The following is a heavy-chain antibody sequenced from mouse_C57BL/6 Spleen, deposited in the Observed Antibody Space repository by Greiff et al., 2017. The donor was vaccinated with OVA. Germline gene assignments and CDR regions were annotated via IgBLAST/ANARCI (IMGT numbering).Heavy chain of an antibody. D-gene: IGHD1-1*01. V-gene: IGHV1-55*01. Sequence: VQLQQSGAELVKPGASVKMSCKASGYTFTSYWITWVKQRPGQGLEWIGDIYPGSGSTNYNEKFKSKATLTVDTSSSTAYMQLSSLTSEDSAVYYCARSLHYYGSSPYWDFDVWGTGTTVTVSS. CDR1: GYTFTSYW. CDR3: ARSLHYYGSSPYWDFDV. J-gene: IGHJ1*03. CDR2: IYPGSGST.